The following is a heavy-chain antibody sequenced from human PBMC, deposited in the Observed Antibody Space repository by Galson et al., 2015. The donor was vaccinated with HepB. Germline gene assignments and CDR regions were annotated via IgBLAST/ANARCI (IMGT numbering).Heavy chain of an antibody. CDR1: GGSINSSNYY. CDR3: ARDSAGYYGSGSPHYGMDV. J-gene: IGHJ6*02. CDR2: IYYSGST. D-gene: IGHD3-10*01. V-gene: IGHV4-61*01. Sequence: LSLTCTVSGGSINSSNYYWTWIRQPPGKGLEWIGYIYYSGSTNYNPSLKSRVTISVDTSKIQFSLKLSSVTAADTAVYYCARDSAGYYGSGSPHYGMDVWGQGTTVTVSS.